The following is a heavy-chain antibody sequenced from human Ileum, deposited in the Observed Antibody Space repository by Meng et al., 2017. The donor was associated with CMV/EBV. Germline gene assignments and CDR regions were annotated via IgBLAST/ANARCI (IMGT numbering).Heavy chain of an antibody. CDR3: ARGPGD. CDR1: GFTFTSYW. J-gene: IGHJ1*01. Sequence: EVQLVESGGGLVQPGRSLRLSCEASGFTFTSYWIHWVRQAPRKGLVWVSRITNDETAANYAASVEDRFTISRDNTRNTLYLHMNSLRAEDTAVYYCARGPGDLGQGTLVTVSS. V-gene: IGHV3-74*01. D-gene: IGHD4-17*01. CDR2: ITNDETAA.